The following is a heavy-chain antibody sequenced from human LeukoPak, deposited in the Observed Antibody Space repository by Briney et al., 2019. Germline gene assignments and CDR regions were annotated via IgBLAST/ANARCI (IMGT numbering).Heavy chain of an antibody. D-gene: IGHD6-19*01. V-gene: IGHV4-59*08. Sequence: SETLSLTCTVSGGSISSYYWSWIRQPPGKGLEWIGYIYYSGSTSYNPSLKSRVTISVDTSKNQFSLKLSSVTAADTAVYYCARQEWLSRHIGYWGQGTLVTVSS. CDR3: ARQEWLSRHIGY. CDR2: IYYSGST. CDR1: GGSISSYY. J-gene: IGHJ4*02.